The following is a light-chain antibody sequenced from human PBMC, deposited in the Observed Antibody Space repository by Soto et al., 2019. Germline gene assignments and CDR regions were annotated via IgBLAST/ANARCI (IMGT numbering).Light chain of an antibody. Sequence: QSALTQPASVSGSPGQSITISCTGTSSDVGNYKYVSWYQQHPGKAPKLMIYEVSNRPSGVSNRFSGSKSGNTASLTISGLQAEDEADYYCSSYTTSSTVVIGGGTKLTVL. V-gene: IGLV2-14*01. CDR3: SSYTTSSTVV. CDR2: EVS. CDR1: SSDVGNYKY. J-gene: IGLJ2*01.